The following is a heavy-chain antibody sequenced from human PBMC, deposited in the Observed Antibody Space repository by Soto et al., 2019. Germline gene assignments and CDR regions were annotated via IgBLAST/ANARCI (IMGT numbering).Heavy chain of an antibody. Sequence: GGSLRLSCAASGFTFSSYWMHWVRQTPEKGLVWVSHIDSDGSSTTYADSVKGRFTISRDESTSTAYMELSSLRSEDTAVYYCATRYDSSGYYPDYWGQGTLVTVSS. J-gene: IGHJ4*02. D-gene: IGHD3-22*01. CDR2: IDSDGSST. V-gene: IGHV3-74*01. CDR1: GFTFSSYW. CDR3: ATRYDSSGYYPDY.